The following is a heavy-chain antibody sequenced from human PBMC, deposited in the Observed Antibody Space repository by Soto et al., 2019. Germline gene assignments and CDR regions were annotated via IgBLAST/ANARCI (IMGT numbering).Heavy chain of an antibody. V-gene: IGHV3-72*01. J-gene: IGHJ4*02. D-gene: IGHD1-7*01. CDR2: SRDKGNSYST. CDR3: ARSMPGTTSFEY. CDR1: GFTFSDHY. Sequence: EVQLVESGGDLVQPGGSLRLSCAASGFTFSDHYIDWVRQAPGKGLEWVGRSRDKGNSYSTDYGASVKGRFTISRDASKNSLYLQNNSLKTEDTALYYCARSMPGTTSFEYGGQGTLVTVSS.